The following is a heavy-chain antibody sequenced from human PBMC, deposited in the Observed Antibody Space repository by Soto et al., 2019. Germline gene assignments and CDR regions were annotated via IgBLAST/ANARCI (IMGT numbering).Heavy chain of an antibody. V-gene: IGHV1-8*01. CDR1: GYTFTSYD. Sequence: GASVKVSCKASGYTFTSYDINWVRQATGQGLEWMGWMNPNSGNTGYAQKFQGRVTMTRNTSISTAYMELSSLRSEDTAVYYCAISTYYYGSGARTDAFDIRGQGTMVTVSS. CDR2: MNPNSGNT. J-gene: IGHJ3*02. CDR3: AISTYYYGSGARTDAFDI. D-gene: IGHD3-10*01.